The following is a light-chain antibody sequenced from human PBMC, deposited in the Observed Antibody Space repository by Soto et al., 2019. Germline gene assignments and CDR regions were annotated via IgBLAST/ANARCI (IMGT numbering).Light chain of an antibody. CDR2: EVT. CDR3: SSFARGDNPHVL. V-gene: IGLV2-8*01. CDR1: SSDVAGSDY. J-gene: IGLJ2*01. Sequence: QSALTQPPSASGSPGQSVTISCTGTSSDVAGSDYVSWNQQHPGKATKLIIYEVTKRPAGVPDRFSGSKSGNTASLTVSGLQADDESYYYCSSFARGDNPHVLFGGGTKVTVL.